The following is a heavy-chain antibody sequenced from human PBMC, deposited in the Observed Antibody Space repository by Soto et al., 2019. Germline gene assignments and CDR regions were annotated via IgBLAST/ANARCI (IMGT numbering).Heavy chain of an antibody. CDR1: GFTFSTYA. V-gene: IGHV3-23*01. J-gene: IGHJ6*02. CDR3: AKVSLGALTFTDYYYYGLDV. CDR2: ISGGGGST. D-gene: IGHD1-26*01. Sequence: VQLLESGGGLVQPGGSLRLSCAASGFTFSTYAMNWVRQAPGKGLEWVSAISGGGGSTYYADSVKGRVTISRDNSKNTLDLQMSSLRAEDTAVYYCAKVSLGALTFTDYYYYGLDVWGQGTTVTVSS.